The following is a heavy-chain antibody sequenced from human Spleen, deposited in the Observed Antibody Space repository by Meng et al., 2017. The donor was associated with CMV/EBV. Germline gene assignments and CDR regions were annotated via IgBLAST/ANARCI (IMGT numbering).Heavy chain of an antibody. D-gene: IGHD1-26*01. V-gene: IGHV4-39*02. CDR1: GGSISSSSYY. Sequence: GSLRLSCTVSGGSISSSSYYWGWIRQPPGKGLEWIGSMYYGGNTYYNSSLKSRVTISIDTSKNHFSLELSSVTAADTAVYYCATTYSGSSLVKVWGQGTLVTVSS. CDR3: ATTYSGSSLVKV. CDR2: MYYGGNT. J-gene: IGHJ4*02.